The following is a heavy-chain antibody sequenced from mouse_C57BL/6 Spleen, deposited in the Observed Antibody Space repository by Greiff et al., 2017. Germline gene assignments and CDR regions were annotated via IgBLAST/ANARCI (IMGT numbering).Heavy chain of an antibody. CDR3: ARTPFLRYTMDY. J-gene: IGHJ4*01. Sequence: VQLQQSGPELVKPGASVKISCKASGYAFSSSWMNWVKQRPGKGLEWIGRIYPGDGGTNYNGKFKGKATLTADQASSPAYMQLSSLTSEDSAVYFCARTPFLRYTMDYWGQGTSVTVSS. CDR2: IYPGDGGT. CDR1: GYAFSSSW. V-gene: IGHV1-82*01. D-gene: IGHD1-1*01.